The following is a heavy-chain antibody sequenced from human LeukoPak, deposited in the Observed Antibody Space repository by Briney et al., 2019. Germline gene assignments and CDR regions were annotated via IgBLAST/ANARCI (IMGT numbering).Heavy chain of an antibody. V-gene: IGHV1-8*01. CDR2: MNPNSGNT. J-gene: IGHJ1*01. CDR3: ARGGGSGSYYRKRDTPFQH. D-gene: IGHD3-10*01. Sequence: ASVKVSCKASGYTFTSYDINWVRQATGQGLEWMGWMNPNSGNTGYAQKFQGRVTMTRNTSISTAYMELSSLRSEDTAVYYCARGGGSGSYYRKRDTPFQHWGQGTLVTVSS. CDR1: GYTFTSYD.